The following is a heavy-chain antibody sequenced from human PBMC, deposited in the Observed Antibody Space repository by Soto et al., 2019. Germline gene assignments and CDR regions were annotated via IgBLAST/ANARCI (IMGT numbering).Heavy chain of an antibody. D-gene: IGHD1-26*01. CDR2: IYYSGST. Sequence: TETLSLTCTVSGGSISSYYWSWIRQPPGKGLEWIGYIYYSGSTNYNPSLKSRVTISVDTSKNQFSLKLSSVTAADTAVYYCARDGKGSDTRLRDYYGMDVWGQVRTVPVSS. CDR3: ARDGKGSDTRLRDYYGMDV. J-gene: IGHJ6*02. V-gene: IGHV4-59*01. CDR1: GGSISSYY.